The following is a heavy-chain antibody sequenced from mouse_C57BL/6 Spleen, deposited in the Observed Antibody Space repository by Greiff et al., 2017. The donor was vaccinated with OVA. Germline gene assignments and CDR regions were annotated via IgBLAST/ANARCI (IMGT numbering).Heavy chain of an antibody. Sequence: EVKLMESGGGLVKPGGSLKLSCAASGFTFSDYGMHWVRQAPEKGLEWVAYISSGSSTIYYADTVKGRFTISRDNAKNTLFLQMTRLRSEDTAMYYCARGSYDGSLDYWGQGTTLTVSS. CDR1: GFTFSDYG. V-gene: IGHV5-17*01. CDR2: ISSGSSTI. CDR3: ARGSYDGSLDY. D-gene: IGHD2-3*01. J-gene: IGHJ2*01.